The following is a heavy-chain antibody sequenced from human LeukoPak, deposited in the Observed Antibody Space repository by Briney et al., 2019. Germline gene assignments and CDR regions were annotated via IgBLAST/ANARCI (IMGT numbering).Heavy chain of an antibody. CDR1: GFTFRNYG. D-gene: IGHD3-22*01. Sequence: PGGSLRLSCAASGFTFRNYGMHWVRQAPGKGLEWVAVISYDGSKKYYADSVKGRFTISRDNSENMLYLQMNSVRAEDTAVFYCAKDQRHYYDSSGSLTPDYWGQGTLVTVSS. V-gene: IGHV3-30*18. CDR3: AKDQRHYYDSSGSLTPDY. J-gene: IGHJ4*02. CDR2: ISYDGSKK.